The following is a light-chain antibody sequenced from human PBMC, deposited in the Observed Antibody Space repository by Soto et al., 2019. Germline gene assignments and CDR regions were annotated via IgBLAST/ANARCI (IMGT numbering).Light chain of an antibody. CDR3: QQYNNWPLT. CDR2: GAS. V-gene: IGKV3-15*01. CDR1: QSFSSN. J-gene: IGKJ4*01. Sequence: IVMTQSPAILYVYTGERATLSCRASQSFSSNLAVYEQKPGQAPSLPISGASIRATGIPGRFSGSGSGTEFTLTISSLQSEDVAVYYCQQYNNWPLTLGGGTKVEIK.